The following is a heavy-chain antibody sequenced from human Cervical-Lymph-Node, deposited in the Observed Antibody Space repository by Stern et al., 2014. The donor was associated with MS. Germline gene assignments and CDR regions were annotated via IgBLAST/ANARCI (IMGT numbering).Heavy chain of an antibody. D-gene: IGHD4-17*01. CDR3: ARDFRQPYGYFDY. CDR2: IWYDGSNQ. J-gene: IGHJ4*02. Sequence: VQLVESGGGVVQPGRSLRLSCAASGFTFSSYGMHWVRQAPGKGLEWVAVIWYDGSNQYYADSVQGRFTISRDNSKSTLYLQMNSLRAEDTAVYYCARDFRQPYGYFDYWGQGTLVTVSS. CDR1: GFTFSSYG. V-gene: IGHV3-33*01.